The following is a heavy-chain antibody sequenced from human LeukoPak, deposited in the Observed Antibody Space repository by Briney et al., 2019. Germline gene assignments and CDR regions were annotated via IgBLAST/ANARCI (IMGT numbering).Heavy chain of an antibody. CDR3: AREQYCSSTSCSPRHGYYMDV. Sequence: PGGSLRLSCAASGFTFSSYGMHWVRQAPGKGLEWVANIKQDGSEKYYVDSVKGRFTISRDNAKNSLYLQMNSLRAEDTAVYYCAREQYCSSTSCSPRHGYYMDVWGKGTTVTVSS. J-gene: IGHJ6*03. CDR1: GFTFSSYG. V-gene: IGHV3-7*01. CDR2: IKQDGSEK. D-gene: IGHD2-2*01.